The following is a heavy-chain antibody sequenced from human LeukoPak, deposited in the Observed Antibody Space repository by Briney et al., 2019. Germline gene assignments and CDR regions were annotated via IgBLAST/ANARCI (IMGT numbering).Heavy chain of an antibody. CDR1: GFTFSSYA. Sequence: GGALRLSCAASGFTFSSYAMHWVRQAPGKGLEYVSAISSNGDNTYYANSVKGRFTISRDNSRNTLYLQMASLRGEDTAVYYCARAPREGFSGSYHDYWGQGTLVTVSS. D-gene: IGHD1-26*01. J-gene: IGHJ4*02. CDR2: ISSNGDNT. V-gene: IGHV3-64*01. CDR3: ARAPREGFSGSYHDY.